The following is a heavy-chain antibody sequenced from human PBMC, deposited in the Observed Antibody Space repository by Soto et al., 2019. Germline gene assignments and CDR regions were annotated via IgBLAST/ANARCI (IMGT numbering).Heavy chain of an antibody. V-gene: IGHV1-69*08. J-gene: IGHJ3*02. CDR2: IIPILGIA. CDR1: GGTFSSYT. Sequence: QVQLVQSGAEVKKPGSSVKVSCKASGGTFSSYTISWVRQAPGQGLEWMGRIIPILGIANYAQKFQGRVTITADKSTSTAYMELSSLRSEDTAVYYFARDRSQGYCSGGSGYFALDIWGQGTMVPVS. CDR3: ARDRSQGYCSGGSGYFALDI. D-gene: IGHD2-15*01.